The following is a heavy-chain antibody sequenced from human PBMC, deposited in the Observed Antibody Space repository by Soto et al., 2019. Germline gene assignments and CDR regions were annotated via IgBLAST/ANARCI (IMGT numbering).Heavy chain of an antibody. CDR1: GGTFSSYT. CDR2: IIPILGIA. CDR3: PRNLKDSLTGYFYCYGLYV. J-gene: IGHJ6*02. V-gene: IGHV1-69*02. D-gene: IGHD3-9*01. Sequence: QVQLVQSGAEVKKPGSSVKVSCKASGGTFSSYTISWVRQAPGQGLEWMGRIIPILGIANYAQKFQGRVTITTDKSTSTAYNELSSLNSHDTAVYYCPRNLKDSLTGYFYCYGLYVLGQGTTVTVSS.